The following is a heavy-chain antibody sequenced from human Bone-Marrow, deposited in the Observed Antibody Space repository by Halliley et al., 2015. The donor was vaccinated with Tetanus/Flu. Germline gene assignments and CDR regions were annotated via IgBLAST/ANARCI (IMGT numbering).Heavy chain of an antibody. CDR1: GFTFSTYW. V-gene: IGHV3-7*01. CDR2: IKQDGSEK. D-gene: IGHD3-3*01. CDR3: ARASRVTIFGVDAFDI. J-gene: IGHJ3*02. Sequence: SLRLSCAASGFTFSTYWMTWVRQAPGKGLEWVANIKQDGSEKYSVDSVKGRFTISRDNAKNSLYLQMNSLRVEDTAVYYCARASRVTIFGVDAFDIWGQGTLVTVSS.